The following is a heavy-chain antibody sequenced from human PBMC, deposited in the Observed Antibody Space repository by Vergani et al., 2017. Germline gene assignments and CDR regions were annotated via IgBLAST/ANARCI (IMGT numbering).Heavy chain of an antibody. Sequence: QVQLVQSGAEVKKPGSSVKVSCKASGGTFSSYAISWVRQAPGQGLEWMGGIIPIFGTANYAQKFQGRVTISSDESTSTAYMELSSLRSEDTAVYYCASGDSGSYYIRYYFDYWGQGTLVTVSS. D-gene: IGHD1-26*01. V-gene: IGHV1-69*13. CDR3: ASGDSGSYYIRYYFDY. CDR2: IIPIFGTA. CDR1: GGTFSSYA. J-gene: IGHJ4*02.